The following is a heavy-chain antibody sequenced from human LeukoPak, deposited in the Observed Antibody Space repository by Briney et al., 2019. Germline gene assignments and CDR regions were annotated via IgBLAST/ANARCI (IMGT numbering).Heavy chain of an antibody. CDR1: GGSISSYY. CDR2: IYSSGST. J-gene: IGHJ4*02. V-gene: IGHV4-59*01. Sequence: SETLSLTCTVSGGSISSYYWSWIRQPPGKGLEWIGYIYSSGSTNYNPSLKSRITISVDTSKNRFSLKLSSVTAADTAVYYCARFAYCGGHCWYYFDYWGQGSLVTVSS. CDR3: ARFAYCGGHCWYYFDY. D-gene: IGHD2-21*02.